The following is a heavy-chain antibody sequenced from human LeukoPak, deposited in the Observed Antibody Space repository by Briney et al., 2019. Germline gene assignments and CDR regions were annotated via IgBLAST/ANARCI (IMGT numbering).Heavy chain of an antibody. CDR2: IKQDGSEK. CDR3: ARDRDQLQLPYFFDS. V-gene: IGHV3-7*01. Sequence: GGSLRLSCAASGFTFSSYWMSWVRQAPGKGLEWVANIKQDGSEKYYVDSVKGRFTISRDNSRNTLYLQMNSLRAGDTAVYYCARDRDQLQLPYFFDSWGQGTLVTVSS. J-gene: IGHJ4*02. D-gene: IGHD2-2*01. CDR1: GFTFSSYW.